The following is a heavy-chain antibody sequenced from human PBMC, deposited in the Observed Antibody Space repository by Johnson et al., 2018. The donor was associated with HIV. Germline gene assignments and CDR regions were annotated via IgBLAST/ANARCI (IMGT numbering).Heavy chain of an antibody. CDR2: ISYDGSNK. CDR1: GFTFSSYA. D-gene: IGHD5-24*01. V-gene: IGHV3-30*04. CDR3: AKADRVRYGAGAFDI. Sequence: QVQLVESGGGVVQPGRSLRLSCAASGFTFSSYAMHWVRQAPGKGLEWVAVISYDGSNKYYADSVKGRFTLSRDNSRNTLYLQMNNLRSEDTAVYYCAKADRVRYGAGAFDIWGQGTVVTVSS. J-gene: IGHJ3*02.